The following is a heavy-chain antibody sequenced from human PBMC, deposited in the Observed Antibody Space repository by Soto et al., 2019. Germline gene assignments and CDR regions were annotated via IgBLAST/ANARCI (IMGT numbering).Heavy chain of an antibody. J-gene: IGHJ4*02. D-gene: IGHD1-20*01. CDR2: IYYSGGT. CDR1: GGSISSYY. V-gene: IGHV4-59*08. Sequence: SETLSLTCTVSGGSISSYYWSWIRQPPGKGLEWIGYIYYSGGTNYNPSLKSRVTISVDTSKNQFSLTLYSVTAADTAVYYCARITGRHLDYWGQGILVTVSS. CDR3: ARITGRHLDY.